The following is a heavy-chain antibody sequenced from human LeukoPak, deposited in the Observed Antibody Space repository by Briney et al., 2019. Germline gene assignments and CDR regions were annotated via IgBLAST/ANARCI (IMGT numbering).Heavy chain of an antibody. J-gene: IGHJ6*03. CDR3: ARDGWWLRTDYYYYMDV. V-gene: IGHV1-69*13. D-gene: IGHD5-12*01. CDR1: GYTFTSYG. CDR2: IIPIFGTA. Sequence: SVKVSCKASGYTFTSYGISWVRQAPGQGLEWMGGIIPIFGTANYAQKSQGRVTITADESTSTAYMELSSLRSEDTAVYYCARDGWWLRTDYYYYMDVWGKGTTVTVSS.